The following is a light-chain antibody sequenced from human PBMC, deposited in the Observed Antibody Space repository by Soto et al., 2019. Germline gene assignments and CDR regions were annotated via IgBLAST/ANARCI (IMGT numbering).Light chain of an antibody. CDR1: SSKIGNNY. CDR2: DNN. CDR3: GTWDSSLSAVV. Sequence: QSVLTQPPSVSAAPGQRVTISCSGSSSKIGNNYVSWYQQLPGTAPKLLIYDNNKRPSGIPDRFSGYKSGTSATLVITGLQTGDEADYYCGTWDSSLSAVVFGGWTKLTVL. V-gene: IGLV1-51*01. J-gene: IGLJ2*01.